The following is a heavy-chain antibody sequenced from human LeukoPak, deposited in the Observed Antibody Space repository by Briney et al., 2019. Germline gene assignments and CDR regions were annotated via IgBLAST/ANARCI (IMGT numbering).Heavy chain of an antibody. Sequence: GGSLRLSCAASAFTFNSYSMSWVRQAPGKGLEWVASITSTSVSTYYADSVKGRFTISRDNAKNSLYLQMDSLRAEDTAVYYCARVRDIVVVPAAFDIWGQGTMVTVSS. CDR3: ARVRDIVVVPAAFDI. J-gene: IGHJ3*02. V-gene: IGHV3-21*04. D-gene: IGHD2-2*01. CDR2: ITSTSVST. CDR1: AFTFNSYS.